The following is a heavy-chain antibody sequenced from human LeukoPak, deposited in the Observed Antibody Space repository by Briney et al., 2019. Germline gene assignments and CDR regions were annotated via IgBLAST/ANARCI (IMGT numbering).Heavy chain of an antibody. Sequence: GGSLRLSCAASGFTFSAYGVHWVRQAPGKGPEWVAFIRYDGKIKKYADSVTGRFTISRDNSKNTLYLQMNSLTSEDTSLYYCARNRAAAGDWLDPWGQGTLVIVSP. CDR1: GFTFSAYG. D-gene: IGHD6-13*01. CDR3: ARNRAAAGDWLDP. J-gene: IGHJ5*02. CDR2: IRYDGKIK. V-gene: IGHV3-30*02.